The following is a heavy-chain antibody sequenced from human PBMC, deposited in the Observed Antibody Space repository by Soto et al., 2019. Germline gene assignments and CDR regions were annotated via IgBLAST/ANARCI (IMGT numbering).Heavy chain of an antibody. CDR2: ISADNGDT. Sequence: QVKLVQSGPEVKKPGASVMVSCQASGYNCNNFLISWVRQAPGQGPEWVGWISADNGDTNYGQKFLGRVTMTTDTSTSTAYMDLRSLRADDTAVYYCARVYYDSSGFYHEDHWGQGTLISVSS. D-gene: IGHD3-22*01. J-gene: IGHJ1*01. CDR1: GYNCNNFL. CDR3: ARVYYDSSGFYHEDH. V-gene: IGHV1-18*01.